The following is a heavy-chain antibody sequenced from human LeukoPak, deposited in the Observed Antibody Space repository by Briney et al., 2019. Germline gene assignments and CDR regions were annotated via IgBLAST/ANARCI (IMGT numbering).Heavy chain of an antibody. V-gene: IGHV3-23*01. J-gene: IGHJ4*02. CDR1: GFTFSSYA. Sequence: GGSLRLSCAASGFTFSSYAMNWVRQAPGKGLEWVSAISGSGGSAYYADSVKGRFTISRDNSKNTLYLQMNSLRAEDTAVYYCAKGKDDSSGWYFFYWGQGTLVTVSS. D-gene: IGHD6-19*01. CDR3: AKGKDDSSGWYFFY. CDR2: ISGSGGSA.